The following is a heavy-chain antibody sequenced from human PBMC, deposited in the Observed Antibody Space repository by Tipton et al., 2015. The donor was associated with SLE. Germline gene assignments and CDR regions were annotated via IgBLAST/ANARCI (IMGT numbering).Heavy chain of an antibody. J-gene: IGHJ3*02. V-gene: IGHV4-61*09. CDR3: ARGRDGYCSGGNCYLLGPFDI. Sequence: TLSLTCHVSCVSINSGGFYYWSGIRQPAGKGLEWIGHIYSTVITDYNPSLQSRVSVSVDTSKNQFSLRLNSVTAADTAVCYCARGRDGYCSGGNCYLLGPFDIWGQGTMVTVSS. CDR1: CVSINSGGFYY. CDR2: IYSTVIT. D-gene: IGHD2-15*01.